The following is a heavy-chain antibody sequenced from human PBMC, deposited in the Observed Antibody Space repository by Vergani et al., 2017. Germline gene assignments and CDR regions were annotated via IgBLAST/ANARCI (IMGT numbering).Heavy chain of an antibody. D-gene: IGHD6-6*01. CDR1: GFTFSSYA. CDR3: ARVGAARPLLWVDY. Sequence: EVQLLESGGGLVQPGGSLRLSCAASGFTFSSYAMSWVRQAPGKGVEWVSASSGSGGSTYYADSVKGRFTISRDNSKNTLYLQMNSLRAEDTAVYYCARVGAARPLLWVDYWGQGTLVTVSS. V-gene: IGHV3-23*01. CDR2: SSGSGGST. J-gene: IGHJ4*02.